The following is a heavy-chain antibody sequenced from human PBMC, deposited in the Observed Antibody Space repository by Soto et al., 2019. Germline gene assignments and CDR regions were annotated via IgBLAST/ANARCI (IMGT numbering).Heavy chain of an antibody. J-gene: IGHJ4*02. CDR3: AKGFRYYDFWSGYYPFDY. CDR2: ISGSGGST. D-gene: IGHD3-3*01. V-gene: IGHV3-23*01. Sequence: GGSLRLSCAASGFTFSSYAMSWVRQAPGKGLEWVSAISGSGGSTYYADSVKGRFTISRDNSKNTLYLQMNSLRAEDTAVYYCAKGFRYYDFWSGYYPFDYWGQGTLVTVSS. CDR1: GFTFSSYA.